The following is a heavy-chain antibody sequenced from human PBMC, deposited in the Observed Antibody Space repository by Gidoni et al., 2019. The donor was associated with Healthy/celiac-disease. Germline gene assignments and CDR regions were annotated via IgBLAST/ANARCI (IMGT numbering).Heavy chain of an antibody. J-gene: IGHJ6*02. CDR3: TRDHVRGVIFYYYYYGMDV. D-gene: IGHD3-10*02. CDR2: IRSKAYGGTT. V-gene: IGHV3-49*04. CDR1: GFTFGDYA. Sequence: EVQLVESGGGLVQPGRSLRLSCTASGFTFGDYAISWVRQAPGKGLEWVGFIRSKAYGGTTEYAASVKGRFTISRDDSKSIAYLQMNSLKTEDTAVYYCTRDHVRGVIFYYYYYGMDVWGQGTTVTVSS.